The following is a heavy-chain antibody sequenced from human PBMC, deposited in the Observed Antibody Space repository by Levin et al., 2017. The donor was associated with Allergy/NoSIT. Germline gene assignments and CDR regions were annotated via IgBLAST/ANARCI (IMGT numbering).Heavy chain of an antibody. V-gene: IGHV1-69*13. CDR1: GGTFSTFP. Sequence: WASVKVSCKASGGTFSTFPISWMRQAPGEGLEWMGGIIPTLRRANYAQKFQGKVTITADESSNTVYMELTSLTYDDTAVYYCAGPKTSTWYTALDFWGPGTQVTVSS. D-gene: IGHD2-2*01. J-gene: IGHJ4*02. CDR2: IIPTLRRA. CDR3: AGPKTSTWYTALDF.